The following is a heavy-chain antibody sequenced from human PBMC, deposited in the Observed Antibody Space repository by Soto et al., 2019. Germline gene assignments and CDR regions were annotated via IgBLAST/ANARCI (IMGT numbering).Heavy chain of an antibody. V-gene: IGHV4-39*01. J-gene: IGHJ5*02. CDR3: ARGTMIVVAMGENWFDP. D-gene: IGHD3-22*01. CDR2: IYYSGST. CDR1: GGSISSSSYY. Sequence: QLQLQESGPGLVKPSETLSLTCTVSGGSISSSSYYWGWIRQPPGKGLEWIGSIYYSGSTYYNPSLKSRATISVDTSKNQFSLKLSSVTAADTAVYYCARGTMIVVAMGENWFDPWGQGTLVTVSS.